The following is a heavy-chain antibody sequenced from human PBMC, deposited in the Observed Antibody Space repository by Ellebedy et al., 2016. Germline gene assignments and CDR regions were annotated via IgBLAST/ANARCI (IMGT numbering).Heavy chain of an antibody. Sequence: GESLKISXVASGFSFISYSMNWVRQAPGKGLEWVSSISSSSDYIYYADSVKGRFTISRDNAKNLMYLQMNSLGVEDTATYYCVRGWCSGHCYGLGDWGQGTLVTVFS. V-gene: IGHV3-21*01. CDR2: ISSSSDYI. CDR3: VRGWCSGHCYGLGD. D-gene: IGHD2-21*02. J-gene: IGHJ4*02. CDR1: GFSFISYS.